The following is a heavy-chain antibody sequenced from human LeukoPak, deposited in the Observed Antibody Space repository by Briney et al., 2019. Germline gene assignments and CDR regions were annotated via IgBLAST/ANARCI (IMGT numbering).Heavy chain of an antibody. D-gene: IGHD3-3*01. J-gene: IGHJ6*02. Sequence: GGSLRLSCAASGFTFDRHTMHWVRQPPGKGPEWVSLIGWDGTNIDYADSVKGRFTTSRDNSKNFVYLQMHSLRTEDTALYYCTKDMEWGMDVWGQGTTVIVSS. CDR3: TKDMEWGMDV. CDR2: IGWDGTNI. CDR1: GFTFDRHT. V-gene: IGHV3-43*01.